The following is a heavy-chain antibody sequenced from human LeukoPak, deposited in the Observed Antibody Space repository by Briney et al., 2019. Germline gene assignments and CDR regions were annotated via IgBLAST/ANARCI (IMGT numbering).Heavy chain of an antibody. CDR3: ARWHVEMATMCFDY. Sequence: SETLSLTCAVYGGSFSGYYWSWIRQPPGKGLEWIGEINHSGSTNYNPSLKSRVTISVDTSKNQFSLKLSSVTAADTAVYYCARWHVEMATMCFDYWGQGTLVTVSS. CDR2: INHSGST. V-gene: IGHV4-34*01. J-gene: IGHJ4*02. D-gene: IGHD5-24*01. CDR1: GGSFSGYY.